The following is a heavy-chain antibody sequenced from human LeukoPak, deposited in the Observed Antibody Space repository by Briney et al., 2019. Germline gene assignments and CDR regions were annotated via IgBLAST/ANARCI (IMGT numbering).Heavy chain of an antibody. CDR3: ARVAAAGLEGFDY. Sequence: GESLKISCKGSGYSFTTYWIGWVRQMPGKGLEWMGIIYPGDSDTRYSPSFQGQVTISADKSISTAYLQWSSLKASDTAMYSCARVAAAGLEGFDYWGQGTLVTVSS. CDR1: GYSFTTYW. V-gene: IGHV5-51*01. J-gene: IGHJ4*02. CDR2: IYPGDSDT. D-gene: IGHD6-13*01.